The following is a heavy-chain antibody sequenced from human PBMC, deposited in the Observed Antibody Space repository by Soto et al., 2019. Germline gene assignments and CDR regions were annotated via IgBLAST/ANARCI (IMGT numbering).Heavy chain of an antibody. J-gene: IGHJ4*02. Sequence: SETLSLTCTVSGGSISSSSYYWGWIRQPPGKGLEWIGSIYYSGSTYYNPSLKSRVTISVDTSKNQFSLKLSSVTAADTAVYYCASEITIFGSGDDYWGQGTLVTVSS. CDR3: ASEITIFGSGDDY. CDR2: IYYSGST. D-gene: IGHD3-3*01. CDR1: GGSISSSSYY. V-gene: IGHV4-39*01.